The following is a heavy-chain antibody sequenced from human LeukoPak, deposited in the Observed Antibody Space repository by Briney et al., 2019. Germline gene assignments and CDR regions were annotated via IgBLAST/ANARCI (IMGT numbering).Heavy chain of an antibody. CDR3: ARDQRDCSGGSCYNYYYGMDV. V-gene: IGHV4-61*01. Sequence: SETLSLTCTVSDDSISSGSYYWTWIRQPPGKGLEWIGYIYYSGSTNYNPSLKSRVTISVDTSKNQFSLKLSSVTAADTAVYYCARDQRDCSGGSCYNYYYGMDVWGQGTTVTVSS. D-gene: IGHD2-15*01. CDR2: IYYSGST. CDR1: DDSISSGSYY. J-gene: IGHJ6*02.